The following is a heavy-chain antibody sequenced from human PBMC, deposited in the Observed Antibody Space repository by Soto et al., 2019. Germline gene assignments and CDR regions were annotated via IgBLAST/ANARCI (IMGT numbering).Heavy chain of an antibody. J-gene: IGHJ3*02. V-gene: IGHV3-30*18. CDR3: ANDGAGIAVTGHATFEI. CDR1: GFAFSDYG. D-gene: IGHD6-19*01. Sequence: QVQLVESGGGVVQPGKSLRLSCAASGFAFSDYGMHWVRQTPGKGLEWVALISYDGIYEYYADSVKGRFTLSRDKSKNTLYLQMNRLSTGDTAIYYCANDGAGIAVTGHATFEIWGQGTMVTVSS. CDR2: ISYDGIYE.